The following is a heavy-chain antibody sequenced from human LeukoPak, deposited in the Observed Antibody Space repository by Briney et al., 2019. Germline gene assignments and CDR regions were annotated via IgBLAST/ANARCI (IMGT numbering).Heavy chain of an antibody. Sequence: SGGSLRLSCAASGFTFSSYEMNWVRQAPGKGLEWVSYISSSGSTIYYADSVKGRFTISRDNAKSSLYLQMNSLRAEDTAVYYCARGHYGSGDFDYWGQGTLVTVSS. CDR2: ISSSGSTI. CDR3: ARGHYGSGDFDY. J-gene: IGHJ4*02. CDR1: GFTFSSYE. D-gene: IGHD3-10*01. V-gene: IGHV3-48*03.